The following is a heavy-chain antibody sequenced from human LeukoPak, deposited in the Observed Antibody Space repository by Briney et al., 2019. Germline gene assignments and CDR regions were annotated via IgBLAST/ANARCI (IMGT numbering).Heavy chain of an antibody. CDR1: GYTFTGYY. Sequence: RASVKVSCKASGYTFTGYYMHWVRQAPGQGLEWMGWINPNSGGTNYAQKFQGRVTMTRDTSISTAYMELSRLRSDDTAVYYCARGLVDTAMLGDYWGQGTLVTVSS. V-gene: IGHV1-2*02. D-gene: IGHD5-18*01. CDR3: ARGLVDTAMLGDY. J-gene: IGHJ4*02. CDR2: INPNSGGT.